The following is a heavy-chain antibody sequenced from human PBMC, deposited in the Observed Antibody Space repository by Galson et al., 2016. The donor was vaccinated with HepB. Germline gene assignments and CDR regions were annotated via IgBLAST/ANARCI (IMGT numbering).Heavy chain of an antibody. Sequence: SETLSLTCSVSGGSIATSNSYWAWIRQPPGKGLEWIGSIYYSGSTHYNPSLKSRLTVSVDTSKNQFSLTLTSVTAADTGVYYCARNITPIRGGENWFDPWGKGTLVTVSS. D-gene: IGHD1-20*01. J-gene: IGHJ5*02. V-gene: IGHV4-39*01. CDR1: GGSIATSNSY. CDR2: IYYSGST. CDR3: ARNITPIRGGENWFDP.